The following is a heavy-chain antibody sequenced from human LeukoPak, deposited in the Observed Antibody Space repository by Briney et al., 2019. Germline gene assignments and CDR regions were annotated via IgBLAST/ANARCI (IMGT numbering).Heavy chain of an antibody. CDR3: AKCGGGNCYHSDDH. CDR1: GFTFSAYS. V-gene: IGHV3-21*01. D-gene: IGHD2-15*01. Sequence: GGSLRLSCAASGFTFSAYSMNWVRQAPGKGLEWVSSISSGSRYIYYADSVKGRFTISRDNAKDSLYLQMNSLRAEDTAVYYCAKCGGGNCYHSDDHWGQGTLVTVSP. CDR2: ISSGSRYI. J-gene: IGHJ5*02.